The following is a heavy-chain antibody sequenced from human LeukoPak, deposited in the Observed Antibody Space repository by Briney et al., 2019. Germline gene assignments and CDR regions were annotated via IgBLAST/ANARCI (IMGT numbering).Heavy chain of an antibody. J-gene: IGHJ5*02. CDR1: GFTFSSYE. CDR2: ISSSGSTI. D-gene: IGHD3-10*01. CDR3: ARVRYYYGSGSEKGYWFDP. V-gene: IGHV3-48*03. Sequence: GGSLRLSCAASGFTFSSYEMNWVRRAPGKGLEWVSYISSSGSTIYYADSVKGRFTISRDNAKNSLYLQMNSLRAEDTAVYYCARVRYYYGSGSEKGYWFDPWGQGTLVTVSS.